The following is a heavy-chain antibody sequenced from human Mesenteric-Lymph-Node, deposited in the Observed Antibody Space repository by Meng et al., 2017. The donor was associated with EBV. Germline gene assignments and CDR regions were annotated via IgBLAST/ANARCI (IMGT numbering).Heavy chain of an antibody. Sequence: QGQLQQGGAGLLKPSEAPSLTCAVYGGAVSGYYWNWIRQPPGQGLEWIGEINHSGSTNYNPALKSRVTLSVDTSKSQLSLRLTSVTAADTAVYYCARGTYYSSGWFAYWGQGTLVTVSS. CDR2: INHSGST. D-gene: IGHD6-19*01. J-gene: IGHJ4*02. CDR3: ARGTYYSSGWFAY. V-gene: IGHV4-34*01. CDR1: GGAVSGYY.